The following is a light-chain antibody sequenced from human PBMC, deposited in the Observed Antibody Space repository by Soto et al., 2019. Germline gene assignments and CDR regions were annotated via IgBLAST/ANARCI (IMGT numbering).Light chain of an antibody. CDR2: LNSDGSH. V-gene: IGLV4-69*01. Sequence: QSVLTQSPSASASLGASVKLTCTLSSGHSSYAIAWHQQQPEKGPRYLMNLNSDGSHSKGDGIPDRFSGSSSGAERYLTISRLQSADEADYYCQTWGTGFRVFGGGTQLTVL. CDR1: SGHSSYA. CDR3: QTWGTGFRV. J-gene: IGLJ3*02.